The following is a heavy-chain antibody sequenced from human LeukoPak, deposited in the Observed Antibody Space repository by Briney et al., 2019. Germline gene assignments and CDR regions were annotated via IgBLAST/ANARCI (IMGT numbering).Heavy chain of an antibody. CDR2: IYYRGST. Sequence: SETLSLTCTVSGGYISSYYWSWIRQPPGKGLEWIGYIYYRGSTNYNPSLKSRVTILVDTSKNQFSLKLSSVTAADTAVYYCAKQYATLATYFDYWGQGTLVTVSS. J-gene: IGHJ4*02. CDR3: AKQYATLATYFDY. V-gene: IGHV4-59*08. CDR1: GGYISSYY. D-gene: IGHD1-1*01.